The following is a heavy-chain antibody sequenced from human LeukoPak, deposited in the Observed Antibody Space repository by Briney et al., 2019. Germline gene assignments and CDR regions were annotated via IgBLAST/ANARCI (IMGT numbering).Heavy chain of an antibody. CDR2: IIPIFGTA. CDR3: ARGSIGDYGDYGGFDY. Sequence: ASVKVSCKASGGTFSSYAISRVRQAPGQGLEWMGGIIPIFGTANYAQKFQGRVTITADESTSTAYMELSSLRSEDTAVYYCARGSIGDYGDYGGFDYWGQGTLVTVSS. J-gene: IGHJ4*02. CDR1: GGTFSSYA. V-gene: IGHV1-69*13. D-gene: IGHD4-17*01.